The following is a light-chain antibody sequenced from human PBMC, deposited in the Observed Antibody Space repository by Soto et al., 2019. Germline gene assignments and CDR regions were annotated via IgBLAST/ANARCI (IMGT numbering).Light chain of an antibody. CDR1: QSVLYSSNNKNY. Sequence: DIVMTQSPDSLAVSLGERATINCKSSQSVLYSSNNKNYLAWYQQKPGQPPKLLIYWASTRESGVPDRFSGSGSGTDFTLTISSLQAEDGAVYYCQQDYSSPPTFGQGTKVEIK. CDR2: WAS. V-gene: IGKV4-1*01. CDR3: QQDYSSPPT. J-gene: IGKJ1*01.